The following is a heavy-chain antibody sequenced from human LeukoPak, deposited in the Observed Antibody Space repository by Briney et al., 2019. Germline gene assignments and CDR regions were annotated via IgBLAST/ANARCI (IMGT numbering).Heavy chain of an antibody. CDR3: AKGSGSYLYYMDV. Sequence: GGSLRLSCAASGFTFSTYAMHWVRQAPGKGLEWVAVISYDGSNKYYADSVKGRFTISRDKSKNTLYLQMSSLRVEDTAVYYCAKGSGSYLYYMDVWGKGTTVTVSS. J-gene: IGHJ6*03. CDR2: ISYDGSNK. V-gene: IGHV3-30-3*01. CDR1: GFTFSTYA. D-gene: IGHD1-26*01.